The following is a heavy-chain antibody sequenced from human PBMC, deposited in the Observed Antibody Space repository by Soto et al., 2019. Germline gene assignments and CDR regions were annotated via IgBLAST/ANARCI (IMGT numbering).Heavy chain of an antibody. CDR3: ANPGDDSSSWYGVHY. CDR2: ISYDGSNK. D-gene: IGHD6-13*01. Sequence: QVQLVESGGGVVQPGRSLRLSCAASGFTFSSYGMHWVRQAPGKGLEWVAVISYDGSNKYYADSVKGRFTISRDNSKNTLYLQMNSLRAEDTAVYYCANPGDDSSSWYGVHYWGQGTLVTVSS. V-gene: IGHV3-30*18. CDR1: GFTFSSYG. J-gene: IGHJ4*02.